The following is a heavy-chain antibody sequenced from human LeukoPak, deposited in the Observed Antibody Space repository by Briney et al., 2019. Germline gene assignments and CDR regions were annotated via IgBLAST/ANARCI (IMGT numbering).Heavy chain of an antibody. Sequence: SQTLSLTCTVSGGSIGSGSYYWSWIRQPAGKGLEWIGRIYTSGSTNYNPSLKSRVTISVDTSKNQFSLKLSSVTAADTAVYYCARVRRYCSGGSCYSGWFDPWGQGTLVTVSS. J-gene: IGHJ5*02. CDR3: ARVRRYCSGGSCYSGWFDP. D-gene: IGHD2-15*01. V-gene: IGHV4-61*02. CDR1: GGSIGSGSYY. CDR2: IYTSGST.